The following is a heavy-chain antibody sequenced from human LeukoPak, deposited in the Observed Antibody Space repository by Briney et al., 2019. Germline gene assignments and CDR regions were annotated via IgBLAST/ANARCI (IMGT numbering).Heavy chain of an antibody. Sequence: GGSLRLSCAASGFTVSSNYMSWVRQAPGKGLEWVSVIYSGGSTYYADSVKGRFTISRDNSKNTLYLQMNSLGAEDTAVYYCARGDILTGSWAFDIWGQGTMVTVSS. CDR1: GFTVSSNY. V-gene: IGHV3-66*01. J-gene: IGHJ3*02. D-gene: IGHD3-9*01. CDR2: IYSGGST. CDR3: ARGDILTGSWAFDI.